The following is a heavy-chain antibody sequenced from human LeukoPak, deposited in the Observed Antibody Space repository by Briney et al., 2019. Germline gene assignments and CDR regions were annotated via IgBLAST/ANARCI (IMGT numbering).Heavy chain of an antibody. D-gene: IGHD3-22*01. J-gene: IGHJ5*02. V-gene: IGHV4-59*11. CDR1: GGSISSHY. Sequence: SETLSLTCTVSGGSISSHYWSWIRQPPGKGLEWIGYIYYSGSTNYNPSLKSRVTISVDTSKNQFSLKLSSVTAADTAVYYCATGSSGYYYWFDPWRQGTLVTVSS. CDR2: IYYSGST. CDR3: ATGSSGYYYWFDP.